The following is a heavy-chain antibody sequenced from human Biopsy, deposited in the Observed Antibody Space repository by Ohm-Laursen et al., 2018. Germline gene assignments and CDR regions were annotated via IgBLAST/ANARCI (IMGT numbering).Heavy chain of an antibody. Sequence: GTLSLTCTVSGGSISNNNYYWGWIRQPPGKGLEWIGSIFYRGSTHYKPSLKSRVIMSVDTSKNQFSLKLNSVTAADTAMYYCAAYYYDSSGYFYAFHYWGPGTLVIVSS. CDR3: AAYYYDSSGYFYAFHY. CDR1: GGSISNNNYY. CDR2: IFYRGST. V-gene: IGHV4-39*01. J-gene: IGHJ4*02. D-gene: IGHD3-22*01.